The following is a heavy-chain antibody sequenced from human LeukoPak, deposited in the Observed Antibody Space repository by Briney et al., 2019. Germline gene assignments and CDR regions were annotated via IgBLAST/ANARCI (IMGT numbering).Heavy chain of an antibody. CDR1: GGSISSSNW. Sequence: SETLSLTCAVSGGSISSSNWWSWVRQPPGKGLEWIGEVYHSGSTTYNSSLKSRLTMSIDKSKNHFSLNLSSVTAADTAVYYCARRYYGSGTNYFDYWGQGTLVTVSS. CDR3: ARRYYGSGTNYFDY. V-gene: IGHV4-4*02. CDR2: VYHSGST. J-gene: IGHJ4*02. D-gene: IGHD3-10*01.